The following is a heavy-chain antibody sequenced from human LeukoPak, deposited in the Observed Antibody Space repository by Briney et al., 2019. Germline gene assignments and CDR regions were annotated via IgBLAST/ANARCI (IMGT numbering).Heavy chain of an antibody. Sequence: PGGSLRLSCAASGFTFNTYSMSWVRQAPGKGLEWVSVIYSGGSTYYADSVKGRFTISRDNSKNTLYLQMNSLRAEDTAVYYCARGHYGSGSYYNYYYYYMDVWGKGTTVTISS. D-gene: IGHD3-10*01. CDR1: GFTFNTYS. CDR3: ARGHYGSGSYYNYYYYYMDV. CDR2: IYSGGST. V-gene: IGHV3-66*01. J-gene: IGHJ6*03.